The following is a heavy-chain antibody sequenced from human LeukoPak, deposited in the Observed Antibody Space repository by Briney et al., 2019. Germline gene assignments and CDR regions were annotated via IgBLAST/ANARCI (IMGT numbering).Heavy chain of an antibody. D-gene: IGHD3-3*01. V-gene: IGHV4-31*03. J-gene: IGHJ6*02. CDR3: ARGAPITIFGVVTYSMDV. CDR1: GGSISSGGYY. Sequence: SETLSLTCTVSGGSISSGGYYWSWIRQHPGKGLEWIGYIYYSGSTYYNPSLKSRVTISVDTSKNQFSLKLSSVTAADTAVYYCARGAPITIFGVVTYSMDVWGQGTTVTVSS. CDR2: IYYSGST.